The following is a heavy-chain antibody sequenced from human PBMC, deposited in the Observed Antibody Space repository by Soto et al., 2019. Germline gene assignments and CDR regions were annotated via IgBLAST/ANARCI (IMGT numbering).Heavy chain of an antibody. J-gene: IGHJ4*02. V-gene: IGHV1-18*01. CDR1: GYTFSNYG. Sequence: XSVKVSCKASGYTFSNYGINGVRQAPGQGREWMGWISAYNGNINYAQKLQGRVTVTTDTSTSTTYMELRSLRSDDTAVYYCARDEDSGWNYFDYWGQGSLVTVSS. CDR3: ARDEDSGWNYFDY. D-gene: IGHD6-19*01. CDR2: ISAYNGNI.